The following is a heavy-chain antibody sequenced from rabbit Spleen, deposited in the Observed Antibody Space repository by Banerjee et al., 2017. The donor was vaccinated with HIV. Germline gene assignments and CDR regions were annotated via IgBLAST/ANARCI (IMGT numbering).Heavy chain of an antibody. J-gene: IGHJ4*01. D-gene: IGHD1-1*01. CDR3: ARDLVAVIGWNFNL. V-gene: IGHV1S40*01. CDR2: INIVTGKS. Sequence: QSLEESGGDLVKSGASLTLTCTASGVSFSDKDVMCWVRQAPGKGLEWIACINIVTGKSVYARWAKGRFTMSRTSSTTVTLQMTSLTAADTATYFCARDLVAVIGWNFNLWGPGTLVTVS. CDR1: GVSFSDKDV.